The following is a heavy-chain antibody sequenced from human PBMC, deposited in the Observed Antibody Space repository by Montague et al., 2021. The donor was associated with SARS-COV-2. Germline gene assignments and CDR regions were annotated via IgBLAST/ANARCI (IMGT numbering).Heavy chain of an antibody. CDR2: INHSGST. J-gene: IGHJ4*02. CDR1: GGSFSGYY. CDR3: ARGSVDIVVVVAATPPYFDY. D-gene: IGHD2-15*01. Sequence: SETLSLTCAVYGGSFSGYYWSWIRQPPGKGLEWIGEINHSGSTNYNPSLKSRVTIPVDTSKNQFSLKLSSVTAADTAVYYCARGSVDIVVVVAATPPYFDYWGQGTLVTVSS. V-gene: IGHV4-34*01.